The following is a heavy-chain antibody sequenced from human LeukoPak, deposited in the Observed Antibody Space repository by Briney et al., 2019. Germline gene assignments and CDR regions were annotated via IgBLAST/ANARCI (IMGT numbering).Heavy chain of an antibody. CDR3: ARGESYFDY. CDR1: GFTFSSYD. D-gene: IGHD3-10*01. Sequence: PGGSLRLPCAASGFTFSSYDMGWVRQAPGKGLEWVANIKQDGSEKYYVDSVKGRFTISRDNAKNSLYLQMNSLRAGDTAVYYCARGESYFDYWGQGTLVTVSS. V-gene: IGHV3-7*01. J-gene: IGHJ4*02. CDR2: IKQDGSEK.